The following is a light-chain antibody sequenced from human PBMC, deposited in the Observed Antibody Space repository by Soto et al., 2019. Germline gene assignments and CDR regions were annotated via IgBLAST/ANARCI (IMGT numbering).Light chain of an antibody. J-gene: IGKJ4*01. CDR3: QRRSNGLT. CDR2: DAS. Sequence: EIVLTQSPATLSLSPGERAPLSCRASQSVSSFLAWYQQKPGQAPRLLIYDASNRATGTPARFSGSGSGTDSTLTTSSLAAEDCAVYYCQRRSNGLTYGRGTKVDIK. CDR1: QSVSSF. V-gene: IGKV3-11*01.